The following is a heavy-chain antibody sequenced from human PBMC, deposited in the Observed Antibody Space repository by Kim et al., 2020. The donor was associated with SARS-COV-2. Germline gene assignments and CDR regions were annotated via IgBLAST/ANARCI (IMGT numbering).Heavy chain of an antibody. V-gene: IGHV3-48*02. J-gene: IGHJ6*02. CDR1: GFTFSSYS. CDR2: ISSSSSTI. CDR3: AREGWLQFGDYYYYGMDV. Sequence: GGSLRLTCAASGFTFSSYSMNWVRQAPGKGLEWVSYISSSSSTIYYADSVKGRFTISRDNAKNSLYLQMNSLRDEDTAVYYCAREGWLQFGDYYYYGMDVWGQGTTVTVSS. D-gene: IGHD5-12*01.